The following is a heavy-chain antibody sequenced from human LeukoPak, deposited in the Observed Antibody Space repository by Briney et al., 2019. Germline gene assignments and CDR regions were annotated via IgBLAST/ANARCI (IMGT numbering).Heavy chain of an antibody. CDR1: GYTFTSYG. Sequence: ASVKVSCKASGYTFTSYGISWVRQAPGQGLEWMGWISAYNGNTNCAQKLQGRVTMTTDTSTSTAYMELRSLRSDDTAVYYCARVSGFDFWSGYAPPMYYYYGMDVWGQGTTVTVSS. CDR3: ARVSGFDFWSGYAPPMYYYYGMDV. V-gene: IGHV1-18*01. CDR2: ISAYNGNT. D-gene: IGHD3-3*01. J-gene: IGHJ6*02.